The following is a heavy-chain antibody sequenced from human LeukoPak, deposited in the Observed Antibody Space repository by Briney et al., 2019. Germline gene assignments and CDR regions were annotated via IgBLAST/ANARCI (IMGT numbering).Heavy chain of an antibody. CDR3: ASPLSGYYYYMDV. CDR1: GGTFSSYG. V-gene: IGHV1-46*01. D-gene: IGHD3-10*01. J-gene: IGHJ6*03. CDR2: INPSGGST. Sequence: ASVKISCKASGGTFSSYGFSWVRQAPGQGLEWMGIINPSGGSTSYAQKFQGRVTMTRDTSTSTVYMELSSLRSEDTAVYYCASPLSGYYYYMDVWGKGTTVTVSS.